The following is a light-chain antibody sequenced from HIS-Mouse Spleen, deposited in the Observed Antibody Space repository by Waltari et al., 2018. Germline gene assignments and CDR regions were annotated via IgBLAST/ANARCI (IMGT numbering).Light chain of an antibody. V-gene: IGLV3-10*01. CDR3: YSTDSSGNHRV. J-gene: IGLJ2*01. CDR1: ALPKKY. CDR2: EDS. Sequence: SYELTQPPSVSVSPGQTARITCSGDALPKKYAYWYQQNSGQAPVLVIYEDSKRPSWSPERFAGSSSETMATLTISGAQVEDEADYYCYSTDSSGNHRVFGGGTKLTVL.